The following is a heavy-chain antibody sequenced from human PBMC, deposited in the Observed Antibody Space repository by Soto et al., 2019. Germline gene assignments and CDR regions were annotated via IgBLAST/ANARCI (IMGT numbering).Heavy chain of an antibody. D-gene: IGHD3-10*01. CDR3: TRDWEITVSTWSFGGF. Sequence: QVQLVQSGAEVKKPGSSVKVSCKASGGTFSPYTINWVRQAPGKGLEWMGRIIPFHGVTNYAQKFQARATITADKSTSTAYMELSGLRFEDTAMYYCTRDWEITVSTWSFGGFWGRGTLVTVSS. V-gene: IGHV1-69*08. CDR1: GGTFSPYT. CDR2: IIPFHGVT. J-gene: IGHJ4*02.